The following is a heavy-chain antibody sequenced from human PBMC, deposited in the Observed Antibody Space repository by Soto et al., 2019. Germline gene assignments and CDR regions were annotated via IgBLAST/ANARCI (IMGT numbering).Heavy chain of an antibody. J-gene: IGHJ4*02. CDR3: ATWRGSSWFDY. Sequence: GESLKISCKGSGYSFTSYWIGWVRQMPGKGLEWMGIIYPGDSDTRYGPSFGGQVTISADRSTSTAYLQWTSLKASDSAMYYCATWRGSSWFDYWGQGTQVTVSS. CDR1: GYSFTSYW. CDR2: IYPGDSDT. D-gene: IGHD6-13*01. V-gene: IGHV5-51*01.